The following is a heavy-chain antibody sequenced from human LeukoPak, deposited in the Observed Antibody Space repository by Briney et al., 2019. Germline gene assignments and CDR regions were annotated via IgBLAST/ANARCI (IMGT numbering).Heavy chain of an antibody. CDR2: ISSSGSTI. D-gene: IGHD3-10*02. V-gene: IGHV3-48*04. CDR3: AELGITMIGGV. J-gene: IGHJ6*04. CDR1: RFTFSSYG. Sequence: SGGSLRLSCAASRFTFSSYGMSWVRQAPGKGLEWVSGISSSGSTIYYADSVKGRFTISRDNAKNSLYLQMNSLRAEDTAVYYCAELGITMIGGVWGKGTTVTISS.